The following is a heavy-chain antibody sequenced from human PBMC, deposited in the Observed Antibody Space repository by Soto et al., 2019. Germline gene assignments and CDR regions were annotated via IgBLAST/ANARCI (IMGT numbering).Heavy chain of an antibody. CDR3: AHSQSRRGLAARVFDF. V-gene: IGHV2-5*05. Sequence: QITLRESGPTLVKPTQTLTVTCTFSGFSLSTGAVGLGWIRQPPGTALEWLALFYGDDDERYAPSLRGRLTIFKDTSKNPVVLSMANVDPLDTATYYCAHSQSRRGLAARVFDFWGQGTLITGSS. CDR2: FYGDDDE. CDR1: GFSLSTGAVG. D-gene: IGHD6-6*01. J-gene: IGHJ4*02.